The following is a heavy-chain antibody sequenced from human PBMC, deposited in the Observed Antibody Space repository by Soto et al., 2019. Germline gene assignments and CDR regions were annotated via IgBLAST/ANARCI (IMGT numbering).Heavy chain of an antibody. Sequence: VQLVESGGSLVKPGGSLRLSCAASGFSFSSYSMNWVRQAPGKGLEWVSSISSSGSYIYYAVSVKGRFTISRDGVKGYLYQLMISLRADDTAVYYWARVPNPVESAPHGVFDIWGRGTMVSVSS. J-gene: IGHJ3*02. CDR2: ISSSGSYI. CDR1: GFSFSSYS. V-gene: IGHV3-21*01. D-gene: IGHD2-8*01. CDR3: ARVPNPVESAPHGVFDI.